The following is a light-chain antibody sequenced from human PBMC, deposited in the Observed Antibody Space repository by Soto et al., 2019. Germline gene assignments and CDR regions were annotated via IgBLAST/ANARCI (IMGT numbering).Light chain of an antibody. Sequence: DIVMTQSPDSLAVSLGERATINCKSSQSVLYSSNNKNYLAWYQQKAGQPPKLLIYWASTRESGVPDRFSGSGSGTDFTLTISSLQAEAVAVYYCQQYYSTPRTFGQGTKVEIK. V-gene: IGKV4-1*01. J-gene: IGKJ1*01. CDR2: WAS. CDR1: QSVLYSSNNKNY. CDR3: QQYYSTPRT.